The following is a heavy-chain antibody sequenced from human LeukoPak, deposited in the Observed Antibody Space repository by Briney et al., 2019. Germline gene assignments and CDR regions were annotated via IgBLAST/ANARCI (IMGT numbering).Heavy chain of an antibody. CDR1: GFTFSSYA. CDR3: AKDLPVGSYFDY. J-gene: IGHJ4*02. V-gene: IGHV3-23*01. Sequence: PGGSLRLSCAASGFTFSSYAMGWVRQAPGKGLEWVSAISGSGGSTYYADSVKGRFTVSRDNSKNTLYLQMNSLRAEDTAVYYCAKDLPVGSYFDYWGQGTLVTVSS. CDR2: ISGSGGST. D-gene: IGHD3-10*01.